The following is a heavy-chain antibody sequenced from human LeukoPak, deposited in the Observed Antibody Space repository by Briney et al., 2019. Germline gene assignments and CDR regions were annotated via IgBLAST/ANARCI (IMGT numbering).Heavy chain of an antibody. CDR2: IKQDGSEK. V-gene: IGHV3-7*01. CDR1: GFTFSSYW. CDR3: ARGSANRYHLYIDF. Sequence: PGGSLRLSCAASGFTFSSYWMSWVRQAPGKGLEGVASIKQDGSEKYYVDSVKGRFTISRDNSKNSLYLQMSSLRAEDTAVYICARGSANRYHLYIDFWGQGTLVTVSS. D-gene: IGHD3-16*02. J-gene: IGHJ4*02.